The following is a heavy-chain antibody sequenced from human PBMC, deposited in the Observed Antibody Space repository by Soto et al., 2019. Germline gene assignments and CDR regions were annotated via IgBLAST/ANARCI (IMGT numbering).Heavy chain of an antibody. D-gene: IGHD6-19*01. Sequence: EVQLVESGGGSVQPGGSLRLSCAASGFTFSTFSMNWVRQAPGRGLEWISYISGGGSPISYADSVKSRFTISRDKAKNSLYLQMDSLTDEDTAVYYCARDLGWAFDSWGQGTLVTVSS. CDR2: ISGGGSPI. CDR3: ARDLGWAFDS. V-gene: IGHV3-48*02. J-gene: IGHJ4*02. CDR1: GFTFSTFS.